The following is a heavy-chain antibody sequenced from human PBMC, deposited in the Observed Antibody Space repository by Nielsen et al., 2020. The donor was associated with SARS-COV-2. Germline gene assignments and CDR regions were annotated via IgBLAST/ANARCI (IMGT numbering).Heavy chain of an antibody. Sequence: ETLSLTCSVSGGSISSSTHSWGWVRQVPGKGLEWVADIKPDGSEKFYVDSVKGRFTISRDNAKNSMSLQMNSLRVEDTAVYYCARDWSRAFDVWGQGTMVTVSS. J-gene: IGHJ3*01. CDR2: IKPDGSEK. CDR1: GGSISSSTHS. CDR3: ARDWSRAFDV. V-gene: IGHV3-7*01.